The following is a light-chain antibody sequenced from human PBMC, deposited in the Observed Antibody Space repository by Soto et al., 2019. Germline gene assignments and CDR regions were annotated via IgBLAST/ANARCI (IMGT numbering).Light chain of an antibody. CDR3: QQYNNWPLT. Sequence: EIVMTQSPATLSVYPGERATLSCRASQSVSSNLAWYQQKLGQAPRLLIYGASTRANGIPARFSGSGSGTEFTLTISSLQSEDFAVYYCQQYNNWPLTFGGGTKVEIK. J-gene: IGKJ4*01. CDR1: QSVSSN. CDR2: GAS. V-gene: IGKV3-15*01.